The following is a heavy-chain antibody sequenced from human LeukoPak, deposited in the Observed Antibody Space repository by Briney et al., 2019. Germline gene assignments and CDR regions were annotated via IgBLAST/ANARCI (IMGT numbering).Heavy chain of an antibody. V-gene: IGHV3-30-3*01. D-gene: IGHD3-3*01. J-gene: IGHJ6*02. CDR1: GFTFSSYA. CDR3: AASFRAGRHYEDPDNNGYYYYYYGMDV. Sequence: GGSLRLSCAASGFTFSSYAMHWVRQAPGKGLEWVAVISYDGSNKYYADSVKGRFTISRDNSKNTLYLQMNSLRAEDTAVYYCAASFRAGRHYEDPDNNGYYYYYYGMDVWSQGTTVTVSS. CDR2: ISYDGSNK.